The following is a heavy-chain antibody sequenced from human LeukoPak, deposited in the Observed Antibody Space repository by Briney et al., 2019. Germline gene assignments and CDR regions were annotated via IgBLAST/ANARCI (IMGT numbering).Heavy chain of an antibody. J-gene: IGHJ4*02. V-gene: IGHV4-34*01. CDR2: INHSGST. D-gene: IGHD4-17*01. CDR1: GGSFSGYC. CDR3: ARQRTVTLPHDC. Sequence: SETLSLTCAVYGGSFSGYCWSWIRQPPGKGLEWIGEINHSGSTNYNPSLKSRVTISVDTSKNQFSLKLSSVTAADSAVYYCARQRTVTLPHDCWGQGTLVTVSS.